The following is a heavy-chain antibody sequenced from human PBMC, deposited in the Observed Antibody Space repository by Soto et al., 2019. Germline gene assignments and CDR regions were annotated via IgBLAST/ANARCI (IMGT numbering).Heavy chain of an antibody. CDR2: ISYDGSNK. CDR3: AKDCQRVLYSTSSERYFYYYGMDV. V-gene: IGHV3-30*18. D-gene: IGHD6-6*01. J-gene: IGHJ6*02. CDR1: GFTFSAFG. Sequence: QVQLVESGGGVVQPERSLRLSCAASGFTFSAFGMHWLRQAPGKGLEWVAVISYDGSNKNYADSVRGRFTISRDTPKNTLYLQMNSLRAEDTAVYYCAKDCQRVLYSTSSERYFYYYGMDVWGQGTTVTVSS.